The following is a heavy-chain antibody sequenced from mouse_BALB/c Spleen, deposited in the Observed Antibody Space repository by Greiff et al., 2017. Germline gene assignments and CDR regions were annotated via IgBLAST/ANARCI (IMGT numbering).Heavy chain of an antibody. J-gene: IGHJ1*01. D-gene: IGHD2-1*01. CDR1: GYTFTSYY. CDR2: INPSNGGT. Sequence: VQLQQSGAELVKPGASVKLSCKASGYTFTSYYMYWVKQRPGQGLEWIGEINPSNGGTNFNEKFKSKATLTVDKSSSTAYMQLSSLTSEDSAVYYCTRFCYCNYGYWYFDGWGARTTVTGSS. CDR3: TRFCYCNYGYWYFDG. V-gene: IGHV1S81*02.